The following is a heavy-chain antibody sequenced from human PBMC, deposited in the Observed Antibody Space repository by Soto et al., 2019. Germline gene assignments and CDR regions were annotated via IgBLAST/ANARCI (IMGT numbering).Heavy chain of an antibody. Sequence: QVVLLQSGAEVKEPGSSVRVSCQVSGSTFNNFAFSWVRQAPGHGPEWMGGIVVDSNTAEYSQRFQDRVTISVDTSTDNLYVEVGRLTFEYTAVYYCARAIKRWEVNYYFDFWGQGTLVTVSS. J-gene: IGHJ4*02. D-gene: IGHD1-26*01. V-gene: IGHV1-69*06. CDR1: GSTFNNFA. CDR2: IVVDSNTA. CDR3: ARAIKRWEVNYYFDF.